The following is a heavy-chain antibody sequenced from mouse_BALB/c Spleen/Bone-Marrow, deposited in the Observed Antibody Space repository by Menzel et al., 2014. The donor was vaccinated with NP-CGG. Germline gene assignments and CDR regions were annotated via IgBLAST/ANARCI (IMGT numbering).Heavy chain of an antibody. V-gene: IGHV14-3*02. CDR3: ASYYYGSSGFAY. D-gene: IGHD1-1*01. J-gene: IGHJ3*01. Sequence: VQLQQSGAVLVKPGASVKLSCTASGFNIKDTYMHWVKQRPEQGLEWIGRIDPANGNTKYDPKFQGKATITADTSSNTAYLQLSSLTSEDTAVYYCASYYYGSSGFAYWGQGTLVTVSA. CDR1: GFNIKDTY. CDR2: IDPANGNT.